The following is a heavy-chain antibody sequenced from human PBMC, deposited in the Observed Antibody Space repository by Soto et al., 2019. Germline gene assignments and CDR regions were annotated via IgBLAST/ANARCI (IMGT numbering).Heavy chain of an antibody. CDR3: ARASPYYGSGSYYGPLGWFDP. Sequence: SETLSLTCAVSGGSISSSNWWSWVRQPPGKGLEWIGEIYHSGSTNYNPSLKSRVTISVDKSKNQFSLKLSSVTAADTAVYYCARASPYYGSGSYYGPLGWFDPWGQGTLVTVSS. V-gene: IGHV4-4*02. D-gene: IGHD3-10*01. CDR1: GGSISSSNW. J-gene: IGHJ5*02. CDR2: IYHSGST.